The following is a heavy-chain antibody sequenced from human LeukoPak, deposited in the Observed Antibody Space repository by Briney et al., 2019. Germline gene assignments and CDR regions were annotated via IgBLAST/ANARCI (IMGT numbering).Heavy chain of an antibody. D-gene: IGHD5-18*01. J-gene: IGHJ4*02. CDR3: AGDLHSYGY. CDR1: GFTFSSYS. CDR2: ISSSSSTI. Sequence: PGGPLRLXCAASGFTFSSYSMNWVRQAPGKGLEWVSYISSSSSTIYYADSVKGRFTISRDNAKNSLYLQMNSLRAEDTAVYYCAGDLHSYGYWGQGTLVTVSS. V-gene: IGHV3-48*01.